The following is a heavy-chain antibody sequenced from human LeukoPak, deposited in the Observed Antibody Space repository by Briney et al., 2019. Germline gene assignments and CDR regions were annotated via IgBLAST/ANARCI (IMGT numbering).Heavy chain of an antibody. V-gene: IGHV3-30-3*01. D-gene: IGHD3-22*01. CDR2: IAYDGSNN. CDR1: GFTFSSYT. Sequence: GGSLRLSCAASGFTFSSYTIHWVRQAPGKGLEWVAAIAYDGSNNYYADSVKGRLTISRDNSKNTLYLQMNSLRAEDTAVYYCATALTSSYDSSGYPDYFDYWGQGTLVTVSS. J-gene: IGHJ4*02. CDR3: ATALTSSYDSSGYPDYFDY.